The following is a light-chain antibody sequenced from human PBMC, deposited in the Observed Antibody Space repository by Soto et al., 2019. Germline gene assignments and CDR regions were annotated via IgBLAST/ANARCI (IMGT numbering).Light chain of an antibody. CDR3: GTWDSSLSAGV. CDR1: SSNIGNNF. CDR2: DNN. J-gene: IGLJ3*02. Sequence: QSVFTQPPSVSAAPGQKVTISCSGSSSNIGNNFVSWYQQLPGTAPKLLIYDNNKRPSGIPDRFSGSKSGTSATLGITGLPTGDEADYYCGTWDSSLSAGVFGGGTKLTVL. V-gene: IGLV1-51*01.